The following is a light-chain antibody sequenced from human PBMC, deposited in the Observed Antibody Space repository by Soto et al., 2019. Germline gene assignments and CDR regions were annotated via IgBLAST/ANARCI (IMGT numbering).Light chain of an antibody. V-gene: IGKV1-5*03. J-gene: IGKJ1*01. CDR1: QSFITW. CDR3: QQYDTYPMT. Sequence: DIQMTQSPSTMSASVGDRVNITCRASQSFITWLAWYQQKPGKAPSLLIYKASSLQSGVPTRFSCSGSGLALALTISSLQPDDFSTYCCQQYDTYPMTFGQGTMVEIK. CDR2: KAS.